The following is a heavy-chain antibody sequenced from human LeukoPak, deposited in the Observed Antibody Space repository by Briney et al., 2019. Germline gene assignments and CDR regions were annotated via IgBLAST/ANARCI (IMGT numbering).Heavy chain of an antibody. J-gene: IGHJ4*02. CDR3: AKEGEEYQLSY. CDR2: IHYSGST. D-gene: IGHD2-2*01. CDR1: GGSIDSDY. V-gene: IGHV4-59*01. Sequence: PSETLSLTCTVSGGSIDSDYWSWIRQPPGKGLEWIGFIHYSGSTYYNPSLKSRVSISVDTSRNQFSLNLSSVIAADTAVYYCAKEGEEYQLSYWGQGTLVTVSS.